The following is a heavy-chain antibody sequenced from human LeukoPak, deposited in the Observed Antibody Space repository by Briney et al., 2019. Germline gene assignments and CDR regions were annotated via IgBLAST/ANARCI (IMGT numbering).Heavy chain of an antibody. V-gene: IGHV1-46*01. CDR1: GYTFTSHL. CDR2: FNPGGDSI. J-gene: IGHJ6*02. D-gene: IGHD4-23*01. Sequence: ASVKVSCKASGYTFTSHLVHWVRQAPGQGLEWMGVFNPGGDSISYPQKFQGRVTLTRDTSTSTAYMELRSLGSEDTAVYYCARQQEVTSDSYYYAMDVWGQGTTVTVSS. CDR3: ARQQEVTSDSYYYAMDV.